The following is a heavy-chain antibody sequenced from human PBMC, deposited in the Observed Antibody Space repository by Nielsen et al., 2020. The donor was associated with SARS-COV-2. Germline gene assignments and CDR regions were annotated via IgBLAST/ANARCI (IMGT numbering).Heavy chain of an antibody. J-gene: IGHJ4*02. V-gene: IGHV1-18*01. CDR3: AREGGDCSSTSCYDY. Sequence: ASVKVSCKASGYTFTSYGISWVRQAPGQGLEWMGWISAYNGNTNYAQKLQGRVTMTTDTSTSTAYMELSSLRSEDTAVYYCAREGGDCSSTSCYDYWGQGTLVTVSS. D-gene: IGHD2-2*01. CDR1: GYTFTSYG. CDR2: ISAYNGNT.